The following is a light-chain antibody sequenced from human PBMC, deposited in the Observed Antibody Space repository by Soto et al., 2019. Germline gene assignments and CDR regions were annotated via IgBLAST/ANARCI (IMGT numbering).Light chain of an antibody. CDR3: QHYNNWPRK. J-gene: IGKJ1*01. CDR1: QSVITN. V-gene: IGKV3-15*01. Sequence: EIVMTQSQATLSVSPGEQATLSCRASQSVITNLAWYPQKPGQAPSLLLYVASTRATGILARFSGSGSGTEFTLTISSLQSEDFAVYYCQHYNNWPRKFDQGTKVAIK. CDR2: VAS.